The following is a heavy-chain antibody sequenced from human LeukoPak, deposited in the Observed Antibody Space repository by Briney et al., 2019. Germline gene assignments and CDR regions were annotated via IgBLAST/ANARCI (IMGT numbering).Heavy chain of an antibody. CDR2: ISAYNGNT. D-gene: IGHD3-3*01. CDR1: GYTLTSYG. CDR3: ARDPDFWSGYLTESDY. Sequence: ASVKVSCKASGYTLTSYGISWVRQAPGQGLEWMGWISAYNGNTNYAQKLQGRVTMTTDTSTSTAYMELRSLRSDDTAVYYCARDPDFWSGYLTESDYWGQGTLVTVSS. V-gene: IGHV1-18*01. J-gene: IGHJ4*02.